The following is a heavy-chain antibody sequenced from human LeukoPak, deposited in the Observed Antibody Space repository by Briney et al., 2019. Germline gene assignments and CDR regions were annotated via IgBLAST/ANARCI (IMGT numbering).Heavy chain of an antibody. V-gene: IGHV1-69*04. Sequence: GASVKVSCKASGGTFSSYAISWVRQAPGQGLEWMGRIIPILGIANYAQKFQGRVTITADKSTSTAYMELSSLRSADTAVYYCARPSKPYYYYGMDVWGQGTTVTVSS. CDR1: GGTFSSYA. CDR3: ARPSKPYYYYGMDV. J-gene: IGHJ6*02. CDR2: IIPILGIA.